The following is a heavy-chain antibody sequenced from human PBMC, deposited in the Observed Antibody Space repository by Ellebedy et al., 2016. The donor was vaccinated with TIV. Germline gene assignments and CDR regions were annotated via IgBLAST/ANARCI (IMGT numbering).Heavy chain of an antibody. CDR3: VRGAYSCGLDV. CDR2: IYTSGSS. V-gene: IGHV4-4*07. Sequence: SETLSLTXSVTGVSISSYSWSWIRQPAGKGLEWIGRIYTSGSSNYNPSLKSRLIMSTDTSKNQFSLRLSSVTAADTGVYYCVRGAYSCGLDVWGQGTTVTVSS. CDR1: GVSISSYS. D-gene: IGHD2-21*01. J-gene: IGHJ6*02.